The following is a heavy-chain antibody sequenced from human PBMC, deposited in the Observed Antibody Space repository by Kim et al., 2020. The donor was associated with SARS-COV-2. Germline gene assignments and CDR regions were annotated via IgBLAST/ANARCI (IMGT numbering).Heavy chain of an antibody. CDR2: INAGNGNT. J-gene: IGHJ4*02. V-gene: IGHV1-3*01. Sequence: ASVKVSCKASGYIFSNYAMHWVRQAPGQRLEWMGWINAGNGNTKYSQKFQGRVTITRDTSASTAYIELSSLRSEDTAVYYCARGPLEGYIVVVVAATNFDYWGQGTLLTVSS. CDR1: GYIFSNYA. CDR3: ARGPLEGYIVVVVAATNFDY. D-gene: IGHD2-15*01.